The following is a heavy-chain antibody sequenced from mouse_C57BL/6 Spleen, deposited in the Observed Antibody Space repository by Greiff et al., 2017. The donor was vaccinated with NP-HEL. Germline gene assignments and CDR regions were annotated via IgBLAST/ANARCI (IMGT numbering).Heavy chain of an antibody. D-gene: IGHD3-2*02. CDR3: ARKRPTPDSSGYDY. J-gene: IGHJ2*01. CDR2: IYPGSGST. Sequence: QVQLQQPGAELVKPGASVKMSCKASGYTFTSYWITWVKQRPGQGLEWIGDIYPGSGSTNYNEKFKSRPTLTVDTPTSTAYMQLSSLTSEDSAVYYCARKRPTPDSSGYDYWGQGTTLTVSS. V-gene: IGHV1-55*01. CDR1: GYTFTSYW.